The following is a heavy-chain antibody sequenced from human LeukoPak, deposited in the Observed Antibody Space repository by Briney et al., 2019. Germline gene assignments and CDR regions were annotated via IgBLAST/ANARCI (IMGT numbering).Heavy chain of an antibody. J-gene: IGHJ3*02. CDR2: IYYSGST. D-gene: IGHD3-22*01. Sequence: PQTLSLTCTVSGGSISSGDYYWSWIRQPPGKGLEWIGYIYYSGSTYYNPSLKSRVTISVDTSKNQFSLKLSSVTAADTAVYYCASGDYYDSSGYYPNAFDIWGQGTMVTVSS. V-gene: IGHV4-30-4*01. CDR3: ASGDYYDSSGYYPNAFDI. CDR1: GGSISSGDYY.